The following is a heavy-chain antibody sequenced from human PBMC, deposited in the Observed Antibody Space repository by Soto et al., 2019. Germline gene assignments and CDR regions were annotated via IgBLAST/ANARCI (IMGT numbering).Heavy chain of an antibody. Sequence: SETLSLTCTVSGGSVSSGSYYWSWIRQPPGKGLEWIGYIYYSGSTNYNPSLKSRVTISVDTSKNQFSLKLSSVTAADTAVYYCARDLIEYSSSGGGPNVYYYYGMDVWGQGTTVTVSS. V-gene: IGHV4-61*01. J-gene: IGHJ6*02. CDR2: IYYSGST. CDR3: ARDLIEYSSSGGGPNVYYYYGMDV. CDR1: GGSVSSGSYY. D-gene: IGHD6-6*01.